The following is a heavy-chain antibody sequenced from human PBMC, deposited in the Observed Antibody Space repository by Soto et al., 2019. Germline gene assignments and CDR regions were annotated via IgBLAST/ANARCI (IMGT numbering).Heavy chain of an antibody. CDR2: IYFSGSS. D-gene: IGHD2-2*01. J-gene: IGHJ4*02. CDR3: ARGIVVVPAAYFDS. Sequence: QVQLQESGPGLVKPSQTLSLSCTVSGGSISSGGYYWSWIRQHPGKGLEWIGYIYFSGSSYYNPSLKSRVTTSVDTSENQFSLKLSSVTAADTAVYSCARGIVVVPAAYFDSWGQGIMVTVSS. CDR1: GGSISSGGYY. V-gene: IGHV4-31*03.